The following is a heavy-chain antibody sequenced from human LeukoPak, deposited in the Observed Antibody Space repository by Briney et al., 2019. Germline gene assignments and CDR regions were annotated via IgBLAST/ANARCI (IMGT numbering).Heavy chain of an antibody. Sequence: ASVKVSCKASGYTFTSYGISWVRQAPGQGLEWMGWISAYNGNTNYAQKLQGRVTMTTDTSTSTPYMELRSLRSDDTAVYYCARPYYDSSAPPYDYWGQGTLVTVSS. J-gene: IGHJ4*02. CDR3: ARPYYDSSAPPYDY. CDR2: ISAYNGNT. D-gene: IGHD3-22*01. V-gene: IGHV1-18*01. CDR1: GYTFTSYG.